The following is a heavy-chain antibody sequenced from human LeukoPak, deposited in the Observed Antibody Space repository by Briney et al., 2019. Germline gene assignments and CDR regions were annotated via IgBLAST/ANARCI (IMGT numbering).Heavy chain of an antibody. Sequence: GSLRLSCAASGFTVSSNYMSWVRQPPGKGLEWIGEINHSGSTNYNPSLKSRVTISVDTSKNQFSLKLSSVTAADTAVYYCARGEIRIAVAGTSVYDYWGQGTLVTVSS. CDR2: INHSGST. CDR1: GFTVSSNY. J-gene: IGHJ4*02. CDR3: ARGEIRIAVAGTSVYDY. V-gene: IGHV4-34*01. D-gene: IGHD6-19*01.